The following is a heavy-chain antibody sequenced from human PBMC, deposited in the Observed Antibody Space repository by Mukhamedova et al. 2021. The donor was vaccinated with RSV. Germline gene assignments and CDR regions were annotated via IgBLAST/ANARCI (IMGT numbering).Heavy chain of an antibody. J-gene: IGHJ4*01. CDR1: GASINSDNH. CDR2: MYTSGST. CDR3: ARGIGRAMDYFDY. V-gene: IGHV4-61*02. D-gene: IGHD1-26*01. Sequence: VSGASINSDNHWSWIRQPAGKGLEWIGRMYTSGSTNSNPSLKSRVTISVDTSKNQFSLKLSSVTAADTAAYYCARGIGRAMDYFDY.